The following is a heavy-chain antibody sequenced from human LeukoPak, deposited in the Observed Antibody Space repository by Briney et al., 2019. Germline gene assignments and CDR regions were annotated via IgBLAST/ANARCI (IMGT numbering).Heavy chain of an antibody. Sequence: SETLSLTCTVSGGSISSSSYYWGWIRQPPGKGLEWIGSIYYSGSTNYNPSLKSRVTISVDTSKNQFSLKLSSVTAADTAVYYCARDGRGSPLMDYFDYWGQGTLVTVSS. V-gene: IGHV4-39*07. CDR1: GGSISSSSYY. CDR2: IYYSGST. J-gene: IGHJ4*02. CDR3: ARDGRGSPLMDYFDY. D-gene: IGHD6-6*01.